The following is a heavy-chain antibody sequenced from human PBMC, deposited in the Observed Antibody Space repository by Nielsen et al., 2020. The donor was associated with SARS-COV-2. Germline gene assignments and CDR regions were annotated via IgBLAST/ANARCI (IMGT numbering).Heavy chain of an antibody. CDR1: GFTFSSHW. D-gene: IGHD2-15*01. J-gene: IGHJ4*02. CDR3: VGDTGGRWGEL. Sequence: GESLKIFCVASGFTFSSHWMHWVRQVPGKGLLWLSRINNDGSSTSYADSVKGRFTISRDNAKNTLWLEMNSLRVDDTAVYYCVGDTGGRWGELWGQGTLVTVSS. V-gene: IGHV3-74*01. CDR2: INNDGSST.